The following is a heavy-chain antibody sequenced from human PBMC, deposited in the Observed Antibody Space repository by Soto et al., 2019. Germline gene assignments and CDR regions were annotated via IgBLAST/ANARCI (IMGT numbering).Heavy chain of an antibody. Sequence: QVQLVESGGGLVKPGGSLRLSCAASGFTFSYYYMNWIRQTPGKGLEWVSSIGNSGSTIFYADSVRGRFTISRDNAKNSLYLQMNSLRADDTAVYYGARDLGGGYGDSYFKDGGQGTVVTVSS. CDR1: GFTFSYYY. CDR3: ARDLGGGYGDSYFKD. V-gene: IGHV3-11*01. J-gene: IGHJ1*01. CDR2: IGNSGSTI. D-gene: IGHD4-17*01.